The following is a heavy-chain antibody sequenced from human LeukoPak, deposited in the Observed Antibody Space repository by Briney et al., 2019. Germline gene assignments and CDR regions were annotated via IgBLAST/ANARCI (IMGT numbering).Heavy chain of an antibody. CDR1: GYTFTSYA. CDR2: INTNTGNP. Sequence: GASVKVSCKASGYTFTSYAMNWVRQAPGQGLEWMGWINTNTGNPTYAQGFTGRFVFSLDTSVSTAYLQISSLKAEDTAVYYCARDSSSWFPYYYYYYMDVWGKGTTVTVSS. CDR3: ARDSSSWFPYYYYYYMDV. D-gene: IGHD6-13*01. V-gene: IGHV7-4-1*02. J-gene: IGHJ6*03.